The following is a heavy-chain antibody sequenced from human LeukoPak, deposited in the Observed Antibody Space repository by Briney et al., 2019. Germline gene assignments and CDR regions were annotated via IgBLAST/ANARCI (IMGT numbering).Heavy chain of an antibody. J-gene: IGHJ4*02. Sequence: PSETLSLTCTVSGGSISNYYWSWIRQPAGKGLEWIGRIQSSGSTKHNPSLQSRVTMSVDTSKNQFSLKLSSVTAADTAVYYCASIAAAGTGGFDYWGQGTLVTVSS. D-gene: IGHD6-13*01. CDR2: IQSSGST. CDR1: GGSISNYY. V-gene: IGHV4-4*07. CDR3: ASIAAAGTGGFDY.